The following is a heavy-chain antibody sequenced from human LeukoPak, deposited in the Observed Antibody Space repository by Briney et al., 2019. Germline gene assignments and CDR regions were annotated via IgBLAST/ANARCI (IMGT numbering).Heavy chain of an antibody. Sequence: SETLSLTCTVSGGSISSSSYYWGWIRQPPGKGLEWIGIIYYSGSTYYNPSLKSRLTISVDTSKNQFSLKLSSVTATDTAVYYCARRGYCSSTSCYEYWFDYWGQGTLVTVSS. CDR2: IYYSGST. D-gene: IGHD2-2*01. CDR3: ARRGYCSSTSCYEYWFDY. V-gene: IGHV4-39*01. J-gene: IGHJ5*01. CDR1: GGSISSSSYY.